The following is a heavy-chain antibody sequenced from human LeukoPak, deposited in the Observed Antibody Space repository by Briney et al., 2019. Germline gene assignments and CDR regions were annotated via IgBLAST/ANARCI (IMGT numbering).Heavy chain of an antibody. CDR2: LRYDGSNE. V-gene: IGHV3-30*02. CDR1: GFTFSSYG. J-gene: IGHJ4*02. CDR3: AKGGTYYYDSSGPNLDY. Sequence: GGSLRLSCAASGFTFSSYGMHWVRQAPGKGLEWVAFLRYDGSNEHYADSVKGRFTISRDNAKNSLYLQMNSLRAEDTALYYCAKGGTYYYDSSGPNLDYWGQGTLVTVSS. D-gene: IGHD3-22*01.